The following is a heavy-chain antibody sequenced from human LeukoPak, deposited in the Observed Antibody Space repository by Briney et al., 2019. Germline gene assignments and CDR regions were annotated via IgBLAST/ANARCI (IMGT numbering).Heavy chain of an antibody. CDR3: ARAVWEGGSYGYFDY. Sequence: SKTLSLTCTVSGGSISSGSYYWSWIRQPAGKGLEWIGRIYTSGSTNYNPSLKGRVTISVDTSKNQFSLKLSSVTAADTAVYYCARAVWEGGSYGYFDYWGQGTLVTVSS. CDR2: IYTSGST. CDR1: GGSISSGSYY. V-gene: IGHV4-61*02. D-gene: IGHD1-26*01. J-gene: IGHJ4*02.